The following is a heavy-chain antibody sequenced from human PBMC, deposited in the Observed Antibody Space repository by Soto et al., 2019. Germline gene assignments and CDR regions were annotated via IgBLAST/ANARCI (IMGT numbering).Heavy chain of an antibody. D-gene: IGHD3-9*01. CDR3: ARNYDILNAGIFDS. CDR2: ISLNNGKT. J-gene: IGHJ3*01. CDR1: GYMFTRYG. V-gene: IGHV1-18*01. Sequence: ASVKVSCKAIGYMFTRYGITWVRQAPGQGLEWMGWISLNNGKTNYAQNFQGRVTMTTDTSTNTAYMELRSLRSDDTAVYYCARNYDILNAGIFDSWGPGTLVTVSS.